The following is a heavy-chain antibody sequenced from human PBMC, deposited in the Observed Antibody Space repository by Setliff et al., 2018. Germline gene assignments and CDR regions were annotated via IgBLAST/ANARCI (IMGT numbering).Heavy chain of an antibody. D-gene: IGHD5-12*01. J-gene: IGHJ4*02. CDR1: GFTPGMYG. CDR2: IRHDGTNE. Sequence: GGSLRLSCAASGFTPGMYGVHWVRQAPGKGLEWLAYIRHDGTNENYADSVKGRFTISRDNSRNTLFLQMNSLRTEDTAVYYCVRAFWTYSDYASLACFDYWGQGALVTVSS. CDR3: VRAFWTYSDYASLACFDY. V-gene: IGHV3-30*02.